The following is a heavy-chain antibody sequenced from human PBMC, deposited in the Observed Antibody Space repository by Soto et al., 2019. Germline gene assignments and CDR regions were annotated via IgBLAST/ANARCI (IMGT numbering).Heavy chain of an antibody. CDR2: IYFSGST. V-gene: IGHV4-59*01. Sequence: SETLSLTCAVSGGSIRSYYWNWFRQPPGKGLEWIGYIYFSGSTKYNPSLKSRVTISVDTSKSQFSLKPNSVTAADTAVYYCASSGNAFDYWGQGTLVTVSS. J-gene: IGHJ4*02. D-gene: IGHD5-12*01. CDR1: GGSIRSYY. CDR3: ASSGNAFDY.